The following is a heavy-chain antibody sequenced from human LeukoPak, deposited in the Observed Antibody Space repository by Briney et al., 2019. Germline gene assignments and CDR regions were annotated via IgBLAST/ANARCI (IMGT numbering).Heavy chain of an antibody. CDR1: GFTFSSYG. CDR2: ISGSGGST. D-gene: IGHD3-22*01. V-gene: IGHV3-23*01. Sequence: PGGSLRLSCAASGFTFSSYGMSWVRQAPGKGLEWVSAISGSGGSTYYADSVKGRFTISRDNSKNTLYLQMNSLRAEDTAVYYCAKDHPNYYDSSGYSDAFDIWGQGTMVTVSS. CDR3: AKDHPNYYDSSGYSDAFDI. J-gene: IGHJ3*02.